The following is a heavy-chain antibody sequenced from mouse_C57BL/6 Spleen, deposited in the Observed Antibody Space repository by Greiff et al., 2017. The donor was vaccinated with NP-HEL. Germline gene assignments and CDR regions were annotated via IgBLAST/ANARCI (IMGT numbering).Heavy chain of an antibody. CDR3: ARGHYTPLYAMDY. J-gene: IGHJ4*01. D-gene: IGHD2-12*01. Sequence: EVQLQESGGGLVKPGGSLKLSCAASGFTFSDYGMHWVRQAPEKGLEWVAYISSGSSTIYYADTVKGRFTISRDNAKNTLFLQMTSLRSEDTAMYYCARGHYTPLYAMDYWGQGTSVTVSS. CDR1: GFTFSDYG. V-gene: IGHV5-17*01. CDR2: ISSGSSTI.